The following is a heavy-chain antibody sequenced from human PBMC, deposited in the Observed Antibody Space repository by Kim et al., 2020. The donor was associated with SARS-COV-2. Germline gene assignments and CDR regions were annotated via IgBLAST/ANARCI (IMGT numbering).Heavy chain of an antibody. J-gene: IGHJ4*02. D-gene: IGHD3-3*02. V-gene: IGHV3-74*01. CDR1: GFTFSSYW. CDR2: INSDGSST. Sequence: GGSLRLSCAASGFTFSSYWMHWVRQAPGKGLVWVSRINSDGSSTSYADSVKGRFTISRDNAKNTLYLQMNSLRAEDTAVYYCARVFSRAAFDYWGQGTLVTVSS. CDR3: ARVFSRAAFDY.